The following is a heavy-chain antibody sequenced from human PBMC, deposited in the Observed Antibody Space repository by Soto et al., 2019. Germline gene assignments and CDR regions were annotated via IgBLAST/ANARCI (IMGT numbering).Heavy chain of an antibody. V-gene: IGHV3-30*18. Sequence: QVQLVESGGGVVQPGRSLRLSCAASGFTFSSYGMHWVRQAPGKGLEWVAVISYDGSNKYYADSVKGRFTISRDNSKNTLDLQMNSLRAEDTAVYHCAKGYSYSACDYWGQGTLVTVSS. CDR3: AKGYSYSACDY. CDR2: ISYDGSNK. J-gene: IGHJ4*02. CDR1: GFTFSSYG. D-gene: IGHD5-18*01.